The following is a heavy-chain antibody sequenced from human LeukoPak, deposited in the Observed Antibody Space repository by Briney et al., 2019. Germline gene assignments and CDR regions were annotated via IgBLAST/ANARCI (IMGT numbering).Heavy chain of an antibody. J-gene: IGHJ5*02. Sequence: ASVKVSCKASGYTFTSYGISWVRQAPGQGLEWMGWISAYNGNTNYAQKLQGRVTMTTDTSTSTAYMELRSLRSDDTAVYYCARVRCSGGSCSYNWFDPWGQGTLVTVS. CDR3: ARVRCSGGSCSYNWFDP. V-gene: IGHV1-18*01. CDR1: GYTFTSYG. D-gene: IGHD2-15*01. CDR2: ISAYNGNT.